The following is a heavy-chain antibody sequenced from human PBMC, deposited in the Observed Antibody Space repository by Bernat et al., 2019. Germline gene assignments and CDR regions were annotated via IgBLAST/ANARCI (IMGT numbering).Heavy chain of an antibody. V-gene: IGHV1-3*01. CDR3: AGRLDGASDGFDA. J-gene: IGHJ4*02. D-gene: IGHD1-26*01. CDR2: INPANGDT. CDR1: GYTFTNYA. Sequence: QVQLVQSGAEVKKPGASVKVSCEASGYTFTNYAMHWVRQAPGQRLEWMGWINPANGDTKYSQKFQGRVTITRDTSASTVYMELSSLGSEDTAVYFCAGRLDGASDGFDAWGQGTLVTVSS.